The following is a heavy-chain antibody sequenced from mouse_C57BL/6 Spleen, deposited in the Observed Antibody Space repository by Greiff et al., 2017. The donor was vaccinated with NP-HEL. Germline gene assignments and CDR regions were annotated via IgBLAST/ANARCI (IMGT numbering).Heavy chain of an antibody. V-gene: IGHV1-69*01. CDR3: ARRGLHYYGSSYVYYAMDY. J-gene: IGHJ4*01. Sequence: QVHVKQPGAELVMPGASVKLSCKASGYTFTSYWMHWVKQRPGQGLEWIGEIDPSDSYTNYNQKFKGKSTLTVDKSSSTAYMQLSSLTSEDSAVYYCARRGLHYYGSSYVYYAMDYWGQGTSVTVSS. CDR1: GYTFTSYW. D-gene: IGHD1-1*01. CDR2: IDPSDSYT.